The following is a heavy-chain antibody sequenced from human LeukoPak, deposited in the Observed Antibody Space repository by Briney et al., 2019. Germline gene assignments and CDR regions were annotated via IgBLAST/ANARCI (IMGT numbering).Heavy chain of an antibody. D-gene: IGHD2-15*01. J-gene: IGHJ6*02. CDR1: GGSISSYY. CDR3: TRGYWLNFYYYGMDV. CDR2: FYYSGST. Sequence: SETLSLTCTVSGGSISSYYWSWIRQPPGKGLEWIGYFYYSGSTNYNPSLKSRVTISGDTSKNQFSLKVSSVTAADTAVYYCTRGYWLNFYYYGMDVWGQGTTVTVSS. V-gene: IGHV4-59*01.